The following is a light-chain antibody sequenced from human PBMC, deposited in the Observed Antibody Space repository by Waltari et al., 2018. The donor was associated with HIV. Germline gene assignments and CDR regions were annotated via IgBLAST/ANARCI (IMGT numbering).Light chain of an antibody. Sequence: QLALTQPPSASGSPGPSVTISCTGPISNDDGYSYVSWYQKHPGQAPRLVIYEDSRRPSGIPERFSGSSSANMATLTVSGPQAEDEADYYCSSSTRSSNSLFGGGTKLTVL. CDR3: SSSTRSSNSL. CDR1: ISNDDGYSY. V-gene: IGLV2-8*01. J-gene: IGLJ2*01. CDR2: EDS.